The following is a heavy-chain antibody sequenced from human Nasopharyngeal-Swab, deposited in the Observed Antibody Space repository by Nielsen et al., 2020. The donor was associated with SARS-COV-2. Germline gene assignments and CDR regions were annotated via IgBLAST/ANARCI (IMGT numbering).Heavy chain of an antibody. V-gene: IGHV1-3*01. J-gene: IGHJ4*02. CDR3: ARGSSTWFPYFDY. Sequence: FQGRITTTGDTSASTAYMELTSLKSEDTAVYYCARGSSTWFPYFDYWGQGTLVTVSS. D-gene: IGHD6-13*01.